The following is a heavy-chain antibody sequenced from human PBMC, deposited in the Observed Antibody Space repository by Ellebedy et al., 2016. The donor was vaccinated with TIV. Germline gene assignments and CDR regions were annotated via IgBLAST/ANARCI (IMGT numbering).Heavy chain of an antibody. CDR2: ISDRGDST. D-gene: IGHD5-24*01. V-gene: IGHV3-23*01. CDR3: SRAAPSTVYDMDV. J-gene: IGHJ6*02. CDR1: GFTFSSYA. Sequence: PGGSLRLSCGASGFTFSSYAMSWVRQAPGKGLEWVSAISDRGDSTYYADSVKGRFTISRDNSKNTVYLQMNSLKTEDTAVYYCSRAAPSTVYDMDVWGQGTTVTVSS.